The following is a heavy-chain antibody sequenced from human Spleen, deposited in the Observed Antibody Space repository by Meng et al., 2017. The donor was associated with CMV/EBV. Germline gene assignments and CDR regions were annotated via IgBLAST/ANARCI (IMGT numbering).Heavy chain of an antibody. V-gene: IGHV3-7*01. Sequence: GESLKISCAASGFTFSSYWMSWVRQAPGKGLEWVGNIKQGGNERYYVDSVKGRFTISRDNAKNSLYLQMNSLSGDDTAVYYCARIGVGSASFYYYGMDVWGQGTTVTVSS. CDR3: ARIGVGSASFYYYGMDV. J-gene: IGHJ6*02. D-gene: IGHD3-3*01. CDR1: GFTFSSYW. CDR2: IKQGGNER.